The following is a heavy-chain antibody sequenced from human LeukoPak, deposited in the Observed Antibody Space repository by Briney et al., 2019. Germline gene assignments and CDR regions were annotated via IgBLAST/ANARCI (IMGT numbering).Heavy chain of an antibody. V-gene: IGHV4-59*01. CDR3: AREGVWFGELYFDY. CDR1: GGSISSYY. J-gene: IGHJ4*02. Sequence: SETLSLTCTVSGGSISSYYWSWIRQPPGKGLEWIGYIYYSGSTSYNPSLKGRVTISVDTSKNQFSLKLSSVTAADTAVYYCAREGVWFGELYFDYWGQGTLVTVSS. D-gene: IGHD3-10*01. CDR2: IYYSGST.